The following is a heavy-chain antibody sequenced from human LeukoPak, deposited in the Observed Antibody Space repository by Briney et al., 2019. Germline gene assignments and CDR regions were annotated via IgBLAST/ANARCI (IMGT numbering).Heavy chain of an antibody. D-gene: IGHD1-26*01. V-gene: IGHV4-4*02. J-gene: IGHJ6*02. CDR2: IYHSGST. CDR3: ARREFRATTSRLYYYGMDV. CDR1: GGSISSSNW. Sequence: PSETLSLTCAVSGGSISSSNWWSWVRQPPGKGLEWIGEIYHSGSTNYNPSLKSRVTISVDKSKNQFSLKLSSVTAADTAVYYCARREFRATTSRLYYYGMDVWGQGTTVTVSS.